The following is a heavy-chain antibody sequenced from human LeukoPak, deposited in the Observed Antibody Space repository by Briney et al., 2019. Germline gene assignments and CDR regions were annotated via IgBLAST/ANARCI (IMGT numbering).Heavy chain of an antibody. V-gene: IGHV1-69*13. CDR1: GGTFSSYA. CDR3: ARGVVPPHHYYGSGSYYNVFDY. CDR2: IIPIFGTA. D-gene: IGHD3-10*01. Sequence: ASVKVSCKASGGTFSSYAISWVRQAPGQGLEWMGGIIPIFGTANYAQKFQGRVTITADESTSTAYMELSSLRSEDTAVYYCARGVVPPHHYYGSGSYYNVFDYWGQGTLVTVSS. J-gene: IGHJ4*02.